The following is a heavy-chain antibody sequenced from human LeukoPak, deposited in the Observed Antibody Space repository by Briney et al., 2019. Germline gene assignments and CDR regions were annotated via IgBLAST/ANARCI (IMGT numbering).Heavy chain of an antibody. J-gene: IGHJ3*02. CDR1: GFTFSSRDW. CDR3: ARVGAATYAFDI. Sequence: TGGSLRLSCVASGFTFSSRDWMTWVRQAPGKGLEWVANMKQDGSEKYYVDSVKGRFTISRDNAKNTLYLQMNSLRAEDTAVYYCARVGAATYAFDIWGQGTMVTVSS. CDR2: MKQDGSEK. V-gene: IGHV3-7*01. D-gene: IGHD3-16*01.